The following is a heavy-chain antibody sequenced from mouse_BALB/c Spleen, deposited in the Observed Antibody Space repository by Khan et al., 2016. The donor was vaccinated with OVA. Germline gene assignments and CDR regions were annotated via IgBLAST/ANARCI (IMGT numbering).Heavy chain of an antibody. D-gene: IGHD2-10*01. J-gene: IGHJ4*01. CDR2: IWSDGST. Sequence: VELVESGPGLVAPSQSLSITCTISGFSLTNYGVHWVRQPPGKGLEWLVVIWSDGSTTYNSALKSRLTISKDNSKRQVFLKMNSLQTDDTGMYFCARQPYYHYNIMDYWGQGTSVPVSS. CDR1: GFSLTNYG. V-gene: IGHV2-6-1*01. CDR3: ARQPYYHYNIMDY.